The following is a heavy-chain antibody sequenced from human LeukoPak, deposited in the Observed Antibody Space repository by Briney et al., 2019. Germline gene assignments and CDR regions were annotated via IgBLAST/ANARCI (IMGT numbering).Heavy chain of an antibody. V-gene: IGHV1-24*01. CDR1: GYTLTELS. CDR3: ATGNSFAYRFFWY. CDR2: FDPEDGET. J-gene: IGHJ4*02. D-gene: IGHD2/OR15-2a*01. Sequence: ASVKVSCKVSGYTLTELSMHWVRQAPGKGLEWMGGFDPEDGETISAQKFQGRVTMTEDTSTDTAYMELSSLRSEDTAVYYCATGNSFAYRFFWYWGQGTLVTDSS.